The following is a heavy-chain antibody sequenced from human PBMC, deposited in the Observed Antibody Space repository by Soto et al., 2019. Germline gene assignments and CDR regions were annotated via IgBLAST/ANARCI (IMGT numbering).Heavy chain of an antibody. CDR1: GGSISSYY. Sequence: PSETLSLTCTVSGGSISSYYWSWIRQPAGKGLEWIGRIYTSGGTNYNPSLKSRVTMSIDTSRKQFSLKLSSVTAADMAVYYCARGAAAGADYGMDVWGQGTKVTVSS. V-gene: IGHV4-4*07. CDR2: IYTSGGT. J-gene: IGHJ6*02. CDR3: ARGAAAGADYGMDV. D-gene: IGHD6-13*01.